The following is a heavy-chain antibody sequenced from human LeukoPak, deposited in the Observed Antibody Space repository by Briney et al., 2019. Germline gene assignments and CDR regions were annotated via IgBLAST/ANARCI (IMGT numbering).Heavy chain of an antibody. Sequence: ASVKVSCKASGGTFSSYAISWVRQAPGQGLEWMGRISPILGIANYAQKVQGRVTITADKSTSTAYMELSSLRSEDTAVYYCARSASSSSWYSIYGMDVWGQGTTVTVSS. V-gene: IGHV1-69*04. CDR2: ISPILGIA. CDR3: ARSASSSSWYSIYGMDV. D-gene: IGHD6-13*01. CDR1: GGTFSSYA. J-gene: IGHJ6*02.